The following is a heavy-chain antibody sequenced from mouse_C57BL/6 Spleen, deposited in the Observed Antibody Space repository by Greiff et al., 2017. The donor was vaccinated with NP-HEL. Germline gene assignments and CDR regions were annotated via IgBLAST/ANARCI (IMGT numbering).Heavy chain of an antibody. CDR3: ARRSYYGNYLYYFDY. J-gene: IGHJ2*01. Sequence: VQLQQPGAELVMPGASVKLSCKASGYTFTSYWMHWVKQRPGQGLEWIGEIDPSDSYTNYNQKFKGKSTLTVDKSSSTAYMQLSSLTSEDSAVYYCARRSYYGNYLYYFDYWGQGTTLTVSS. CDR2: IDPSDSYT. D-gene: IGHD2-10*01. CDR1: GYTFTSYW. V-gene: IGHV1-69*01.